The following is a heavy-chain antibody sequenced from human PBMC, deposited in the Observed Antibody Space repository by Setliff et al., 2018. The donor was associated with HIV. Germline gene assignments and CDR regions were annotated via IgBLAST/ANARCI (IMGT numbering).Heavy chain of an antibody. CDR2: IHYDVSSK. J-gene: IGHJ4*02. V-gene: IGHV3-30*02. CDR1: GFTFSSYG. D-gene: IGHD3-3*01. Sequence: GGSLRLSCAAFGFTFSSYGMHWVRQAPGKGLEWVAFIHYDVSSKYYADSVKGRFTISRDNSKNTLDLQMNSLRAEDTALYYCARSDTIFGVAPIYWGQGILVTVSS. CDR3: ARSDTIFGVAPIY.